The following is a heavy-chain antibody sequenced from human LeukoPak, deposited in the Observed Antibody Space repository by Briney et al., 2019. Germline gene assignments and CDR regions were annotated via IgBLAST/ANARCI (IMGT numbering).Heavy chain of an antibody. J-gene: IGHJ4*02. CDR1: GFTFNTYP. CDR2: ISHDGSNK. D-gene: IGHD5-18*01. V-gene: IGHV3-30-3*01. CDR3: ARSRGYSYGYPSDY. Sequence: GGSLRLSCAASGFTFNTYPIHWVRQAPGKGLEWVAVISHDGSNKYIADSVKGRFTISRDNSKNTLYLQMDSLRAEDTAVYYCARSRGYSYGYPSDYWGQGTLVTVSS.